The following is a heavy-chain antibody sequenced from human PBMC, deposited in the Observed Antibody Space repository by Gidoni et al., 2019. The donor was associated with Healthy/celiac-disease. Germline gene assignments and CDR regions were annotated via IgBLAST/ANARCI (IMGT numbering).Heavy chain of an antibody. CDR2: IYYSGST. CDR1: GCSISSYY. CDR3: ARRKGYCSGGSCYRYYFDY. J-gene: IGHJ4*02. V-gene: IGHV4-59*01. D-gene: IGHD2-15*01. Sequence: QVQLQESGPGLVKPSETLSLTCTVSGCSISSYYWSWNRQPPGKGLEWIGYIYYSGSTNYNPSLKSRVTISVDTSKNQFSLKLSSVTAADTAVYYCARRKGYCSGGSCYRYYFDYWGQGTLVTVSS.